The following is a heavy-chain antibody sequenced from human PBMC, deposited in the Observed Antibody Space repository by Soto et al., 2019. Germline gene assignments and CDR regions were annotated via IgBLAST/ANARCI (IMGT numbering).Heavy chain of an antibody. CDR3: AREFFYDY. J-gene: IGHJ4*02. D-gene: IGHD3-3*01. CDR1: GFTFSSYA. CDR2: ISSSSTI. Sequence: GGSLRLSCAASGFTFSSYAMHWVRQAPGKGLEWVSYISSSSTIYYADSVKGRFTIPRDNAKNSLYLQMNSLRDDDTAVYYCAREFFYDYWGQGTLVTVSS. V-gene: IGHV3-48*02.